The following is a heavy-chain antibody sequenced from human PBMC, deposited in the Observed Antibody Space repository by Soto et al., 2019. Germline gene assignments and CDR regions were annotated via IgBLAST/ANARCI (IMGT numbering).Heavy chain of an antibody. CDR1: GGSISSYY. CDR3: ASSSYGYTFYDY. Sequence: ASETLSLTCSVSGGSISSYYWSWIRQPPGKGLEWIGYIYYSGSTYYNPSLKSRVTISVDTSKNQFSLKLSSVTAADTAVYYCASSSYGYTFYDYWGQGTLVTVSS. CDR2: IYYSGST. V-gene: IGHV4-30-4*01. D-gene: IGHD5-18*01. J-gene: IGHJ4*02.